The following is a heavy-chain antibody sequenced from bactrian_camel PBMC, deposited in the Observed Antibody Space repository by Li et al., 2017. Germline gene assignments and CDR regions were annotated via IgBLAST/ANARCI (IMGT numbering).Heavy chain of an antibody. CDR2: IDTGGGT. CDR3: AADLPCSSLWPIKTATDDTDVTY. V-gene: IGHV3S53*01. D-gene: IGHD2*01. J-gene: IGHJ4*01. CDR1: GYTIGDRC. Sequence: HVQLVESGGGSVQAGGSLTLTCVVSGYTIGDRCMAWFRQAPGEGREGVAYIDTGGGTHYAASVKGRFAISKDNAKNTLYLRMNSLKPEDTAMYYCAADLPCSSLWPIKTATDDTDVTYWG.